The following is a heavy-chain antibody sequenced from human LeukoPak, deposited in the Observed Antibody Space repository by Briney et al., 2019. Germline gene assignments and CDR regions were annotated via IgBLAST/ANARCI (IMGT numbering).Heavy chain of an antibody. D-gene: IGHD3-10*01. J-gene: IGHJ6*02. CDR2: IKLDGSEK. V-gene: IGHV3-7*01. CDR1: GFTFSSYW. CDR3: ARARFGELLSNSMDV. Sequence: PGGSLRLSCAASGFTFSSYWRTWVRQAPGKGLEWVANIKLDGSEKYYGVSVKGRFTVSRDNAKNSLYLQMNSLRAEHTAVYYCARARFGELLSNSMDVWGQGTTVTVSS.